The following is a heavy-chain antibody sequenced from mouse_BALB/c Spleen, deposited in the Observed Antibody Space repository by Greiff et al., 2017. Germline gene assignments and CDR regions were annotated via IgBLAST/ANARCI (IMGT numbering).Heavy chain of an antibody. CDR1: GFTFTDYY. D-gene: IGHD1-1*01. CDR3: ARDKGSSYRYYAMDY. V-gene: IGHV7-3*02. CDR2: IRNKANGYTT. J-gene: IGHJ4*01. Sequence: EVHLVESGGGLVQPGGSLRLSCATSGFTFTDYYMSWVRQPPGKALEWLGFIRNKANGYTTEHSATVKGRFTIYIDTSQSILYLQMNTLRAEDSATYYCARDKGSSYRYYAMDYWGQGTSVTVSS.